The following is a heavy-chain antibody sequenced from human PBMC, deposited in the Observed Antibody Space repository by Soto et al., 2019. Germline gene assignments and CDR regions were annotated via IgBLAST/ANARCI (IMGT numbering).Heavy chain of an antibody. CDR1: GCSISSYY. CDR3: AREIRGHYYYGMDV. Sequence: SETLSLPGTVSGCSISSYYWSWIRQPAGKGLEWIGRIYTSGSTNYNPSLKSRVTMSVDTSKNQFSLKLSSVTAADTAVYYCAREIRGHYYYGMDVWGQGTTVTVSS. CDR2: IYTSGST. J-gene: IGHJ6*02. D-gene: IGHD3-10*01. V-gene: IGHV4-4*07.